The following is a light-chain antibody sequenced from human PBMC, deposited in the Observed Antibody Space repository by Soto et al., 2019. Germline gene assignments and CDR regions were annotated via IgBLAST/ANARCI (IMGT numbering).Light chain of an antibody. Sequence: QSVLTQPPSVSGSPGQSVTISCTGTSSDVGSYNRVSWYQQPPGTAPKLMIYEVTNRPSGVPNRFSASKSGNTASLTISGLQGGDGANYYCTSYPSTRTWVFGGGTKLT. V-gene: IGLV2-18*02. CDR2: EVT. J-gene: IGLJ3*02. CDR3: TSYPSTRTWV. CDR1: SSDVGSYNR.